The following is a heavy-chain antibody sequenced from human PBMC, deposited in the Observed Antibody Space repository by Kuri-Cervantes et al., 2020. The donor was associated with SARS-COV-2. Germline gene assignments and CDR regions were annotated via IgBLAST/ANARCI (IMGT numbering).Heavy chain of an antibody. D-gene: IGHD6-13*01. CDR1: GFTFDDYA. CDR3: AKDRESSSH. V-gene: IGHV3-9*01. CDR2: ISWNSGSI. J-gene: IGHJ4*02. Sequence: GGSLRLSCAASGFTFDDYAMHWVRQAPGKGLEWVSGISWNSGSIGYADSVKGRFTISRDNAKNSLYLQMNSLRAEDTAVYYCAKDRESSSHWGQGTLVTVSS.